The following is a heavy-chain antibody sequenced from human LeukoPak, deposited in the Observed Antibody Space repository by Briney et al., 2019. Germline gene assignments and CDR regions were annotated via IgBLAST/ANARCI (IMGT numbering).Heavy chain of an antibody. CDR3: ARGAPIHCSGGSCYSSWFDP. J-gene: IGHJ5*02. D-gene: IGHD2-15*01. Sequence: SETLSLTCAVSGGSISSGGYSWSWIRQPPGKGLEWIGYIYHSGSTYYNPSLKSRVTISVDRSKNQFSLKLSSVTAADTAVYYCARGAPIHCSGGSCYSSWFDPWGQGTLVTVSS. CDR2: IYHSGST. CDR1: GGSISSGGYS. V-gene: IGHV4-30-2*01.